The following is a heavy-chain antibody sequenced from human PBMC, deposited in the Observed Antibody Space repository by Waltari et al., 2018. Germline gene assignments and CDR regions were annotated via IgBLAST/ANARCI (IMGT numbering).Heavy chain of an antibody. CDR3: AKEIPYSNGWLHIDS. CDR2: ITPGGAP. J-gene: IGHJ4*02. D-gene: IGHD6-19*01. V-gene: IGHV3-23*04. Sequence: EVQLVESGGGLVQPVGSLRLPCAASGFPFSFGGRSWVRQAPGKGLEWVAGITPGGAPYYADVVRGRFTISRDNSNNMLFLQMNSLRVDDTAIYYCAKEIPYSNGWLHIDSWGQGTLVSVPS. CDR1: GFPFSFGG.